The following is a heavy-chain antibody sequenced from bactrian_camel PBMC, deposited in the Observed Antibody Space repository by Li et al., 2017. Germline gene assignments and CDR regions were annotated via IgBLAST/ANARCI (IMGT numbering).Heavy chain of an antibody. J-gene: IGHJ4*01. Sequence: QLVESGGGSVQAGGSLRLSCARSGSTYCMYDIAWYRQVPGKDRDFVSSISQDGITNYADSVKGRFTISRDDAKNTLYLQMNSLKPEDTAMYYCAAARIGFPSLARYLYDYWGPGTQVTVS. CDR3: AAARIGFPSLARYLYDY. D-gene: IGHD5*01. CDR1: GSTYCMYD. CDR2: ISQDGIT. V-gene: IGHV3S55*01.